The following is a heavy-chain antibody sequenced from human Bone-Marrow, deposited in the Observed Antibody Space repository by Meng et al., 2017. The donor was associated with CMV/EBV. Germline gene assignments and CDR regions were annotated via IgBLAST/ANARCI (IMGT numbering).Heavy chain of an antibody. CDR2: IYYSGST. D-gene: IGHD6-6*01. J-gene: IGHJ5*02. Sequence: SETLSLTCTVSGGSISSYYWSWIRQPPGKGLEWIGYIYYSGSTNYNPSLKSRVTISVDTSKNQFPLKPSSVTAADTAVYYCARAHSSSSSTWFDPWGQGTLVAVSS. CDR1: GGSISSYY. V-gene: IGHV4-59*01. CDR3: ARAHSSSSSTWFDP.